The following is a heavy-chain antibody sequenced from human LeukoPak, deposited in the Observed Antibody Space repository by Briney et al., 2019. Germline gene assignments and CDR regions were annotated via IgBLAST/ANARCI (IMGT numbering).Heavy chain of an antibody. CDR3: ARDRNSYGFEGFDY. D-gene: IGHD5-18*01. CDR1: GFTFSSYS. J-gene: IGHJ4*02. Sequence: GGSLRLSCAASGFTFSSYSMNWVRQAPGKGLEWVSSISSGSSYIYYADSVKGRFTISRDNAKNSLYLQMNSLRAEDTAVYYCARDRNSYGFEGFDYWGQGTLVTVSS. CDR2: ISSGSSYI. V-gene: IGHV3-21*01.